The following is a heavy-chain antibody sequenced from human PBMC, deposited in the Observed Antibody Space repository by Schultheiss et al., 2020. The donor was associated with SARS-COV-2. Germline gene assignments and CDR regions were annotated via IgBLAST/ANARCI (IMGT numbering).Heavy chain of an antibody. V-gene: IGHV4-4*07. CDR3: AKGDDYGDTRRTNWFDP. D-gene: IGHD4-17*01. J-gene: IGHJ5*02. CDR2: IYTSGTT. Sequence: SETLSLTCTVSGDSISSSYWSWIRQPAGKGLEWIGRIYTSGTTSYNPSLKSRVTMSVDTSKNQFSLKLSSVTAADTAVYYCAKGDDYGDTRRTNWFDPWGQGTLVTVSS. CDR1: GDSISSSY.